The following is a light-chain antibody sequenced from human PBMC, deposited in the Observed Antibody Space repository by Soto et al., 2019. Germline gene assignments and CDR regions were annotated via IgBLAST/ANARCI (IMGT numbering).Light chain of an antibody. CDR3: QQRSNWPPLYS. CDR2: DVS. CDR1: QSVSSY. J-gene: IGKJ2*03. V-gene: IGKV3-11*01. Sequence: EIVLTQSPATLSLSPGERATLSCRASQSVSSYLAWYQQKPGQAPRLLIYDVSNRATGIPARFSGSGSGIDFTLTISSLEPEDFAVYYCQQRSNWPPLYSFGQGTKLEIK.